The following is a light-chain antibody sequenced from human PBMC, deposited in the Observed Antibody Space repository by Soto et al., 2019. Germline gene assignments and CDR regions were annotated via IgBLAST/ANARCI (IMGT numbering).Light chain of an antibody. CDR3: QQYGSPFT. V-gene: IGKV3-20*01. CDR1: QSVSSSY. CDR2: GAS. Sequence: EIVLTQSPGTLSLSPGERATLSCRASQSVSSSYLAWYQQKPGQAPRLLIYGASSRATGIPDRFSGSGSGTDFTLTISRLEPEDFAVYSCQQYGSPFTFGPGTKVDIK. J-gene: IGKJ3*01.